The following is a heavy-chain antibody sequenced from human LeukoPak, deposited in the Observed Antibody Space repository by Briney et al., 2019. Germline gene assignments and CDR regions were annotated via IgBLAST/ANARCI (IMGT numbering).Heavy chain of an antibody. D-gene: IGHD3-10*01. CDR1: GFSFSSYG. V-gene: IGHV3-23*01. CDR3: AKELPRKPHYGSGSFDF. J-gene: IGHJ4*02. CDR2: ISASGGRT. Sequence: QAGGSLRLSCAASGFSFSSYGMNWVRQAPGKGLEWVSGISASGGRTYYADSVKGRFTISRDNLKNTLYLQMNSLRAEETAAYYCAKELPRKPHYGSGSFDFWGQGILVTVSS.